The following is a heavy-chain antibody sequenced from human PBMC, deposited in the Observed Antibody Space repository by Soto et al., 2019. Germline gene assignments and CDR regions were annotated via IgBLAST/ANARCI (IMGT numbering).Heavy chain of an antibody. Sequence: GGSLRLSCAASGFTFSSYGMHWVRQAPGKGLEWVAVIWYDGSNKYYADSVKGRFTISRDNSKNTLYLQMNSLRAEDTVVYHCARFVACWLFMDVWGKGTTVTVSS. J-gene: IGHJ6*03. D-gene: IGHD3-9*01. CDR3: ARFVACWLFMDV. V-gene: IGHV3-33*01. CDR2: IWYDGSNK. CDR1: GFTFSSYG.